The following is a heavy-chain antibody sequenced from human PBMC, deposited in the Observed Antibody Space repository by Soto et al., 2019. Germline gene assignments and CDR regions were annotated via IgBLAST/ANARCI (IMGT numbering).Heavy chain of an antibody. D-gene: IGHD5-18*01. CDR2: INSDGSST. CDR3: ARPAMVRVGAFDI. J-gene: IGHJ3*02. V-gene: IGHV3-74*01. CDR1: GFTFSSYW. Sequence: EVQLVESGGGLVQPGGSLRLSCAASGFTFSSYWMHWVRQAPGKGLVWVSRINSDGSSTSYADSVKGRFTISRDNAKNTLYLQMNSLRGEDTAVYYCARPAMVRVGAFDIWGQGTMVTVSS.